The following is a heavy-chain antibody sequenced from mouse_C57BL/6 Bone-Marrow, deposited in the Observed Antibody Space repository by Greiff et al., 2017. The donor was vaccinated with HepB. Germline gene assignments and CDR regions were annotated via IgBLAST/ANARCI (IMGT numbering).Heavy chain of an antibody. V-gene: IGHV1-50*01. Sequence: VQLQQPGAELVKPGASVKLSCKASGYTFTSYWMQWVKQRPGQGLEWIGEIDPSDSYTNYNQKFKGKATLTVDTSSSTAYMQLSSLTSEGSAVYYCANYDYDGYAMDYWGQGTSVTVSS. D-gene: IGHD2-4*01. CDR2: IDPSDSYT. CDR1: GYTFTSYW. CDR3: ANYDYDGYAMDY. J-gene: IGHJ4*01.